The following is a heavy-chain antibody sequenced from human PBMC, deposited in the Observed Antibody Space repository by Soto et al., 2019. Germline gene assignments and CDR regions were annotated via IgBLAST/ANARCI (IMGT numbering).Heavy chain of an antibody. CDR2: ISWNSGSI. D-gene: IGHD5-18*01. J-gene: IGHJ5*02. V-gene: IGHV3-9*01. Sequence: GGSLRLSCAASGFTFDDYAMHWVRQAPGKGLEWVSGISWNSGSIGCADSVKGRFTISRDNAKNSLYLQMNSLRAEDTALYYCAKADTAMKFDPWGQGTLVTVSS. CDR1: GFTFDDYA. CDR3: AKADTAMKFDP.